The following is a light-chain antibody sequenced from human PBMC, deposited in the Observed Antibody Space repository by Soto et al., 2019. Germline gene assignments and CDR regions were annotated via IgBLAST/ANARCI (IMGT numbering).Light chain of an antibody. V-gene: IGKV1-8*01. CDR1: QGISSY. CDR3: QQYYSYPYT. Sequence: IQLTQSPSSLSASTGDRVTITCRASQGISSYLAWYQQKPGKAPKLLIYAASTLQSGVPSRFSGSGSGTDFTLTISCLQSEDFATYYCQQYYSYPYTFGQGTKVDIK. CDR2: AAS. J-gene: IGKJ2*01.